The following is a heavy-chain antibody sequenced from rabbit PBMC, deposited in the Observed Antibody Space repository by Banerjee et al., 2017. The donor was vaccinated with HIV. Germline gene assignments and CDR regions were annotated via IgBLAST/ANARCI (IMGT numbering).Heavy chain of an antibody. CDR3: GRDLYNAGGGYNL. D-gene: IGHD2-1*01. Sequence: QLVESGGGLVQPGGSLKLSCKASGFDLSNYGVSWVRQAPGKGLEWIGYIDPIFSTTHYATWVNGRFTISSHNAQNTLFLQLSSLTAADTATYFCGRDLYNAGGGYNLWGQGTLVTVS. V-gene: IGHV1S7*01. CDR2: IDPIFSTT. CDR1: GFDLSNYG. J-gene: IGHJ4*01.